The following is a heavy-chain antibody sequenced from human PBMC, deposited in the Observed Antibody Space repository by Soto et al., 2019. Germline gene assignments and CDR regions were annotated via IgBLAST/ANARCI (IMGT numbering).Heavy chain of an antibody. CDR3: AHYSSTSSFDY. CDR2: IYWDDDK. D-gene: IGHD6-13*01. V-gene: IGHV2-5*02. CDR1: GFSISTSGMG. J-gene: IGHJ4*02. Sequence: QITLKESGPTLVKPTQTFTLACTFSGFSISTSGMGVGWIRQPPGKALEWLALIYWDDDKRYSPSLKSRLTITKDTSKNQVVLTMTNMDPVATATYYCAHYSSTSSFDYWGQGTLVTVSS.